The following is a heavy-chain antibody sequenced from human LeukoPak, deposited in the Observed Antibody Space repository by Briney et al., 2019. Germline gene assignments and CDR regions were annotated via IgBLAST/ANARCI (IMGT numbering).Heavy chain of an antibody. Sequence: GGSLRLSCAASEFTFTSYELNWVRQAPGKGLEWVSYISSSGNTISYADSVKGRFTISRDNAKNSLYLQVNSLRAEDTAVYYCARGPSIAARYDAFDIWGQGTMVTVSS. V-gene: IGHV3-48*03. D-gene: IGHD6-6*01. J-gene: IGHJ3*02. CDR3: ARGPSIAARYDAFDI. CDR1: EFTFTSYE. CDR2: ISSSGNTI.